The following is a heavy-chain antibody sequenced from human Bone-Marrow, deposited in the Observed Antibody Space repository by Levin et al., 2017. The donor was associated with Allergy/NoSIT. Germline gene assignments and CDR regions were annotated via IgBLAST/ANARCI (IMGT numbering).Heavy chain of an antibody. CDR2: IFYSGST. Sequence: ASETLSLTCTVSGGSISGYYWSWVRQPPGKGLEWVVHIFYSGSTNYNPSLKSRVTISINTSKNQFSLNLTSMTAEDTAFYDCARSVAGEFDYWGQGTLVTVSS. D-gene: IGHD3-10*01. V-gene: IGHV4-59*01. J-gene: IGHJ4*02. CDR1: GGSISGYY. CDR3: ARSVAGEFDY.